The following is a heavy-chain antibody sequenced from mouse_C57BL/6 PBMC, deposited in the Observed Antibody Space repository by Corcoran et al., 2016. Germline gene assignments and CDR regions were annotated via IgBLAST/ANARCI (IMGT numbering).Heavy chain of an antibody. D-gene: IGHD2-4*01. CDR1: GDTFTTYG. Sequence: QIQLVQSGPELKKPGETVKISCKASGDTFTTYGMSWVKQAPGKGLKWMGWINNYSGVPTYADDFKGRFAFSLETSASTAYLQINNLKNEDTATYFCAREYYYDYPLSWLRGAYWGQGTLVTVSA. CDR3: AREYYYDYPLSWLRGAY. J-gene: IGHJ3*01. V-gene: IGHV9-3*01. CDR2: INNYSGVP.